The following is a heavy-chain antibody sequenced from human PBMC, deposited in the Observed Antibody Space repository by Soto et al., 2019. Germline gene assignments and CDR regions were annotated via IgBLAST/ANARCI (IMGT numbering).Heavy chain of an antibody. J-gene: IGHJ1*01. CDR3: ARVSQYSNIVQH. CDR1: GGSLSGYY. V-gene: IGHV4-34*01. Sequence: PSETLSLTCAVYGGSLSGYYWSWIRQPPGKGLEWIGEINHSGSTRYNPSLESRFTISVDTSKNQCSLNLNSVTAADTAVYYCARVSQYSNIVQHWGQGALVTVSS. D-gene: IGHD6-6*01. CDR2: INHSGST.